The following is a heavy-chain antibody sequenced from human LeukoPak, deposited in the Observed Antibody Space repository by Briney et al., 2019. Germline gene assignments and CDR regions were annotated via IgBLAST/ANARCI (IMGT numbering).Heavy chain of an antibody. V-gene: IGHV4-59*01. CDR1: GGSISGYY. J-gene: IGHJ5*02. D-gene: IGHD4-17*01. Sequence: SETLSLTCTVSGGSISGYYWSWIRQPPGKGQEWIGYIYYTGSTNYNPSLKSRVTISVDTSQNQFSLKVSSVTAADTAVYYCVRSKSGTYGWFDPWGQGTLVTVSS. CDR2: IYYTGST. CDR3: VRSKSGTYGWFDP.